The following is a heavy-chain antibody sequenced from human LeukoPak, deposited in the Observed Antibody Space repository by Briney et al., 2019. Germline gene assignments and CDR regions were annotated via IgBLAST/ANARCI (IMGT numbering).Heavy chain of an antibody. J-gene: IGHJ5*01. D-gene: IGHD2-2*01. Sequence: GRSLRLSCAASGFTFSSYAMHWVRQAPGKGLEWVAVISYDGSNKYYADSVKGRFTISRDNSKNTLYLQINSLRGEDTAVYYCAKGESITSAWFDSWGQGTLVTVSS. V-gene: IGHV3-30-3*01. CDR3: AKGESITSAWFDS. CDR1: GFTFSSYA. CDR2: ISYDGSNK.